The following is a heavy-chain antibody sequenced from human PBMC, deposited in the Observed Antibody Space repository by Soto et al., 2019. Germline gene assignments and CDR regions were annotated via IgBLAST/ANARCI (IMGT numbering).Heavy chain of an antibody. CDR2: VSASGGTI. V-gene: IGHV3-48*03. J-gene: IGHJ3*01. D-gene: IGHD5-12*01. CDR3: TKEKSVVDSGYDAFDV. Sequence: EVQLVESGGGLVQPGGSLRLSCAASGFIFSAYEMDWVRQAPGKGLEWVAYVSASGGTIFYADSVKGRFIISRDNAESSLSLQMNSLRADDTAVYYCTKEKSVVDSGYDAFDVWGQGTMVTVS. CDR1: GFIFSAYE.